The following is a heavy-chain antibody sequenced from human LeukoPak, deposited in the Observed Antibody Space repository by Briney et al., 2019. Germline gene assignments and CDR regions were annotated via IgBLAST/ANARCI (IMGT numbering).Heavy chain of an antibody. CDR2: ISWNSGNI. D-gene: IGHD1-26*01. Sequence: GGSLRLSCVASGFTFDDFAMHWVRQPPGKGLEWVSGISWNSGNIDYADSVKGRFTISRDNVKNSLYLQMNSLRREDTALYYCAKVHLPVGATAVGHYFDHWGQGSLVTVSS. CDR1: GFTFDDFA. CDR3: AKVHLPVGATAVGHYFDH. J-gene: IGHJ4*02. V-gene: IGHV3-9*01.